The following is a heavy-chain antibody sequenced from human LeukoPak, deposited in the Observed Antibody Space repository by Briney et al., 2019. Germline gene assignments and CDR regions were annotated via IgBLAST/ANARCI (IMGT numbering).Heavy chain of an antibody. Sequence: ASVKVSCKASGYTFTGYYMHWVPQAPGQGLEWMGWINDNSGGTNYAQKFQGRVTMTRDTSISTAYMELSRLRSDDMAVYYCARDKTQSPLDYYYMDVWGKGTTVTVSS. CDR2: INDNSGGT. D-gene: IGHD4-11*01. CDR1: GYTFTGYY. CDR3: ARDKTQSPLDYYYMDV. J-gene: IGHJ6*03. V-gene: IGHV1-2*02.